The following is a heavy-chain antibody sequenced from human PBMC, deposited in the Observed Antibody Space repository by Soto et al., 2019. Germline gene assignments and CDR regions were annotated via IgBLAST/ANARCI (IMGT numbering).Heavy chain of an antibody. CDR3: ARVIGDVNGHGTGRDW. D-gene: IGHD1-1*01. V-gene: IGHV4-34*01. CDR1: GGSLTGYY. CDR2: INHGGGT. Sequence: VHLQQWGGRLLKPSETLSLTCAVSGGSLTGYYWSWIRQTPGKGLQWIGEINHGGGTGYNPSLKSRVTLSVVTSKNNFTLKLAPVTAAETGVYYCARVIGDVNGHGTGRDWWGRGTLVSVSA. J-gene: IGHJ4*02.